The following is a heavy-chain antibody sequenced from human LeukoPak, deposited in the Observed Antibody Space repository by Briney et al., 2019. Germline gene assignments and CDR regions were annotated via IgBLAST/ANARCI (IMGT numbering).Heavy chain of an antibody. V-gene: IGHV4-39*07. J-gene: IGHJ6*03. Sequence: SETLSLTCNVSGASMSNYYWVWIRQPPGKGLEWIGSIYHSGTTYSGSTYHNPSLKSRVTISLDTSKNQFSLKLSSVTAADTAVYYCARTTEAHSWRTRYYDYYMDVWGKGTTVTVSS. D-gene: IGHD6-13*01. CDR2: IYHSGTTYSGST. CDR3: ARTTEAHSWRTRYYDYYMDV. CDR1: GASMSNYY.